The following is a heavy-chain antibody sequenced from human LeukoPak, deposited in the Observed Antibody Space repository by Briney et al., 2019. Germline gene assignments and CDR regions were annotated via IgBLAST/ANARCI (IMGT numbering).Heavy chain of an antibody. J-gene: IGHJ4*02. CDR2: IYYSGTT. CDR1: GGSINNYY. D-gene: IGHD6-13*01. V-gene: IGHV4-59*01. Sequence: SETLSLTCTVSGGSINNYYWSWIRQPPGKGLEWIGYIYYSGTTNYNPSLKSRVTISVDTSKNQFSLKLNSVTAADTAVYYCARGVYIAAAQYGYWGQGTLVTVSS. CDR3: ARGVYIAAAQYGY.